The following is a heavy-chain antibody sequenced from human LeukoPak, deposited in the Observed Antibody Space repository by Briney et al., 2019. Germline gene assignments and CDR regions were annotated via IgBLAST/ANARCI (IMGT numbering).Heavy chain of an antibody. J-gene: IGHJ4*02. CDR2: ISYDGSNK. Sequence: GRSLRLSCAASGFTFSSYGMHWVRQAPGKGLEWVAVISYDGSNKYYADSVKGRFTISRDNSKNTLYLQMNSLRAEDTAVYYCTTSGIWSRNGWSFDYWGQGTLVTVSS. CDR1: GFTFSSYG. D-gene: IGHD5-24*01. CDR3: TTSGIWSRNGWSFDY. V-gene: IGHV3-30*03.